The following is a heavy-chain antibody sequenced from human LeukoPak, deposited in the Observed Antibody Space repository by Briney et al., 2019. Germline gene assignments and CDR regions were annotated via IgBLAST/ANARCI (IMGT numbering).Heavy chain of an antibody. Sequence: GGSLRLSCAASGFTFSSYSMNWVRQAPGKWLEWVSYISSSSNTIYYADSVKGRFTISRDNAKNSLYLQMNSLRAEDTAVYYCARGSGSYSFNLLGFDPWGQGTLVTVSS. D-gene: IGHD1-26*01. CDR1: GFTFSSYS. CDR2: ISSSSNTI. J-gene: IGHJ5*02. CDR3: ARGSGSYSFNLLGFDP. V-gene: IGHV3-48*01.